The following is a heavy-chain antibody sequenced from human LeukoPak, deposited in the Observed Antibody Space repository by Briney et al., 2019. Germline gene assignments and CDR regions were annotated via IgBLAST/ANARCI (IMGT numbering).Heavy chain of an antibody. CDR1: GGTFSSYA. CDR3: ARPRCSSTSCYYDYYYMDV. D-gene: IGHD2-2*01. J-gene: IGHJ6*03. V-gene: IGHV1-69*01. CDR2: IIPIFGTA. Sequence: SVKVSCKASGGTFSSYAISWVRQAPGQGLEWIGGIIPIFGTANYAQKFQGRVTITADESTSTAYMELSSLRSEDTAVYYCARPRCSSTSCYYDYYYMDVWGKGTTVTVSS.